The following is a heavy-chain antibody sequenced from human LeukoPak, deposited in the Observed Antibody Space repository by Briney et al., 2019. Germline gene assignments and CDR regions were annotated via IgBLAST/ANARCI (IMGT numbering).Heavy chain of an antibody. CDR1: GFTSDDYA. V-gene: IGHV3-9*02. CDR3: AKDIGRYYYGSGSYLQFDY. D-gene: IGHD3-10*01. J-gene: IGHJ4*02. Sequence: GGSLRLSCAASGFTSDDYAMHWVRQAPGKGLEWVSGISWNSGSIGYADSVKGRFTISRDNAKNSLYLQMNSLRAEDMALYYCAKDIGRYYYGSGSYLQFDYWGQGTLVTVSS. CDR2: ISWNSGSI.